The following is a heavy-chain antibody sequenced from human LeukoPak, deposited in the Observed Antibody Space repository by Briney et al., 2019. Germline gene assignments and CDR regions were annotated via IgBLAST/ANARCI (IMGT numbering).Heavy chain of an antibody. D-gene: IGHD1-26*01. Sequence: VASVKVSCKVSGGTFSSYAISWVRQAPGQGLEWMGGIIPIFGTANYAQKFQGRVTITTDESTSTAYMELSSLRSEDTAVYYCARGTVGATRSHFDYWGQGTLVTVSS. CDR2: IIPIFGTA. J-gene: IGHJ4*02. CDR3: ARGTVGATRSHFDY. CDR1: GGTFSSYA. V-gene: IGHV1-69*05.